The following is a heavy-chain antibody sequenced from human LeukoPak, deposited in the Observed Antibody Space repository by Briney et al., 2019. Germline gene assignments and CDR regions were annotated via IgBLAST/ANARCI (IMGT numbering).Heavy chain of an antibody. CDR2: IVVGSGST. Sequence: TSVKVSCKASGFTFTSSAMQWVRQARGQRLEWIGWIVVGSGSTNYAQKFQERVTITRDMSTSTAYMELSSLRSEDTAVYFCAADLGSLVRGLDYYAMDVWGQGTTVTVSS. CDR3: AADLGSLVRGLDYYAMDV. J-gene: IGHJ6*02. CDR1: GFTFTSSA. V-gene: IGHV1-58*02. D-gene: IGHD3-16*01.